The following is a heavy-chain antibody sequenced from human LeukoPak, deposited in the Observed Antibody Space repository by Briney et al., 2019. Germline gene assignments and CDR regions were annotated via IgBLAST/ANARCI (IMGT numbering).Heavy chain of an antibody. J-gene: IGHJ4*02. Sequence: GGSLRLSYAASGFRFDDCDMHWVRQVPGKGLEWVSSISWNSGAMGYADSVKGRFTISRDNANNSLYLHMNSLRQDDTAFYYCVKDRNYYGSGSVYFDYWGQGTLVTVSS. CDR3: VKDRNYYGSGSVYFDY. CDR1: GFRFDDCD. D-gene: IGHD3-10*01. CDR2: ISWNSGAM. V-gene: IGHV3-9*01.